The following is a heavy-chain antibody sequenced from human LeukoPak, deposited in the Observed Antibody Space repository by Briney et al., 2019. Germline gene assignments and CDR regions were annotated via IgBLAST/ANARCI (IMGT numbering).Heavy chain of an antibody. D-gene: IGHD6-13*01. Sequence: SGGSLRLSCAASGFTFSTYEMNWVRQAPGKGLEWVSYISSSGTTIYYADSVKGRFTISRDSAKNSLFLQMNSLRAEDTAVYYCARVPIPAAGRRSVWYFDLWGRGTLVTVSP. CDR2: ISSSGTTI. V-gene: IGHV3-48*03. J-gene: IGHJ2*01. CDR1: GFTFSTYE. CDR3: ARVPIPAAGRRSVWYFDL.